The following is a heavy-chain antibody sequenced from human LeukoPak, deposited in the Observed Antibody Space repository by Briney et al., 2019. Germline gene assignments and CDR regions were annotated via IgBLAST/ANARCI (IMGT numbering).Heavy chain of an antibody. CDR1: GYTFTSYD. D-gene: IGHD2-2*01. V-gene: IGHV1-8*01. CDR2: MNPDTGNT. Sequence: ASVKVSCKASGYTFTSYDINWVRQAPGQGLEWVGWMNPDTGNTAYAHNFQGRVTMTRDTSITTAYMELSSLRSEDTAVYYCARGIHCSSITCSVTSYYYYYYMDVWGKGTTVTVSS. J-gene: IGHJ6*03. CDR3: ARGIHCSSITCSVTSYYYYYYMDV.